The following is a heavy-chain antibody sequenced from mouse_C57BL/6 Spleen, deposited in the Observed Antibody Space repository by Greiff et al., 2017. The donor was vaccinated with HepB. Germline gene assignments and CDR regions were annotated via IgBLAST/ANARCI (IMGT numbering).Heavy chain of an antibody. CDR3: ARGGIYYDYDDAY. Sequence: VQLQQSGAELVKPGASVKISCKASGYAFSSYWMNWVKQRPGTGLEWIGQIYPGDGDTNYNGKFKGKGTLTADKSSSPAYMQLSSLTSEDSAVYFCARGGIYYDYDDAYWGQGTLVTVAA. CDR1: GYAFSSYW. V-gene: IGHV1-80*01. CDR2: IYPGDGDT. D-gene: IGHD2-4*01. J-gene: IGHJ3*01.